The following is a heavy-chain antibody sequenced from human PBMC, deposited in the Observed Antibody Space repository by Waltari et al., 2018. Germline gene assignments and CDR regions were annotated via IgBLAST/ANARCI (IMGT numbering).Heavy chain of an antibody. Sequence: EAQLVESGGPLVRPGESLRLSCGVCGFRLGGPCRGWVRQAPGKGLEWVASINQDGETDYVDSVKGRFTISRDNAKNSLYLVLNTLGADDSGVYFCASDPTLFGIRQNYFDSWGQGTQVTVSS. CDR1: GFRLGGPC. J-gene: IGHJ4*02. CDR2: INQDGET. D-gene: IGHD3-3*01. CDR3: ASDPTLFGIRQNYFDS. V-gene: IGHV3-7*04.